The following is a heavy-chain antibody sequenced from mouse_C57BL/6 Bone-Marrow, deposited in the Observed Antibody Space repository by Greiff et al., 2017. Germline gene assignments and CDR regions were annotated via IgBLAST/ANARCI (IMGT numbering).Heavy chain of an antibody. CDR1: GYTFTSYW. CDR2: IDPSDSYT. D-gene: IGHD1-1*01. Sequence: VQLQQPGAELVRPGTSVKLSCKASGYTFTSYWMHWVKQRPGQGLEWIGVIDPSDSYTNYNQKFKGKATLTVDTSSSTAYMQLSSLTSEDAAVYYCGREGGTGGSSDRGCCDYWGQGATRTVSS. CDR3: GREGGTGGSSDRGCCDY. V-gene: IGHV1-59*01. J-gene: IGHJ2*01.